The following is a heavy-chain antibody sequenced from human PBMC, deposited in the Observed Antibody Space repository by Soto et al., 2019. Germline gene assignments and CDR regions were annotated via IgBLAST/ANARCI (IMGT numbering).Heavy chain of an antibody. CDR2: ISTYNCNT. CDR3: ARVPAPHSGDSDKYNCSDR. CDR1: GYTFTDYG. D-gene: IGHD4-17*01. Sequence: QVQLVQSGAEVKEPGASVKVSCKASGYTFTDYGVNWVRQAPGQGLEWMGGISTYNCNTNYAHKVQDRVTMTIYKYTSRAYRELRSLTFDDTAVYYCARVPAPHSGDSDKYNCSDRWGQRNLATVSS. J-gene: IGHJ5*02. V-gene: IGHV1-18*04.